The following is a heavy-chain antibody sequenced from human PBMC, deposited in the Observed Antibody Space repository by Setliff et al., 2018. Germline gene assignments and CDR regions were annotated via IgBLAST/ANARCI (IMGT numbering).Heavy chain of an antibody. D-gene: IGHD1-1*01. Sequence: PSETLSLTCTVSGGSVRSGSNYWGWFRQPAGKGLEWVGRIYTDGTTNYNPSLKSRVTISVDTSKNQFSLKVSSVTAADTAVYYCARTTGSTHNWLDPWGPGTLVTVSS. J-gene: IGHJ5*02. V-gene: IGHV4-61*02. CDR2: IYTDGTT. CDR3: ARTTGSTHNWLDP. CDR1: GGSVRSGSNY.